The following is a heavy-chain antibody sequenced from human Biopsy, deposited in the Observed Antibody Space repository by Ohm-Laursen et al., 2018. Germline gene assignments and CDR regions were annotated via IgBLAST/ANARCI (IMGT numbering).Heavy chain of an antibody. CDR2: IGSSSNYI. CDR3: AGDRITIVGVGYAFDI. J-gene: IGHJ3*02. CDR1: GSTFSSYS. Sequence: SLRLSCAASGSTFSSYSMNWVRQAPGKGLEWVSLIGSSSNYIYYADSVKGRFTMSRDNAKNSLYLQMNSLTAEDTAVYYCAGDRITIVGVGYAFDIWGQGTMVTVSS. D-gene: IGHD3-3*01. V-gene: IGHV3-21*01.